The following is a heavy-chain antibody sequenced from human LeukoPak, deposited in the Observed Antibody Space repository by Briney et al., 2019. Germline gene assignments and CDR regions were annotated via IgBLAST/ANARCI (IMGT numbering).Heavy chain of an antibody. V-gene: IGHV4-34*01. Sequence: PSETLSLTCAVYGGSFSGYYWSWIRQPPGKGLEWIGEINHSGSTNYNPSLKSRVTISVDTSKNQFSLKLSSVTAADTAVYYCASQMVYAIFGLDYWGQGTLVTVSS. CDR1: GGSFSGYY. CDR2: INHSGST. J-gene: IGHJ4*02. CDR3: ASQMVYAIFGLDY. D-gene: IGHD2-8*01.